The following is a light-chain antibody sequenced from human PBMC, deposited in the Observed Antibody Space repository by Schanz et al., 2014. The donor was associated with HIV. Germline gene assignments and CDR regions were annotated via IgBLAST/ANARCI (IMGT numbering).Light chain of an antibody. J-gene: IGKJ4*01. V-gene: IGKV3-20*01. CDR1: QSVSSSY. CDR2: AAS. Sequence: EVVLTQSPGTLSLSPGERATLSCRASQSVSSSYLAWYQHKPGQSPRLLIYAASSRATGIPDRFSGSGSGTDFTLTISRLEPKDSEVYYCQQYGRSPLTFGGGTKVEIK. CDR3: QQYGRSPLT.